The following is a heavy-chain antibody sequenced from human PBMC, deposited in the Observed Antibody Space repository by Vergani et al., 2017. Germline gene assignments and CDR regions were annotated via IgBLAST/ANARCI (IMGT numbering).Heavy chain of an antibody. D-gene: IGHD1-1*01. CDR1: GFTFSSHG. CDR3: ARWGNEKRLDS. J-gene: IGHJ5*01. V-gene: IGHV3-33*01. Sequence: QVQLVESEGGVVQPGRSLTLSCVASGFTFSSHGMRWVRQAPGKGLEWVAVIWYDGSNKYYGDSVKGRFTISRDNSKNTLYLQMNSLRVEDTAVYYCARWGNEKRLDSWGQGTLVTVSS. CDR2: IWYDGSNK.